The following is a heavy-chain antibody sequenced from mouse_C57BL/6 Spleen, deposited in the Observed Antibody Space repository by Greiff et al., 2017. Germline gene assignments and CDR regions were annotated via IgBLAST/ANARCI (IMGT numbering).Heavy chain of an antibody. D-gene: IGHD1-1*01. Sequence: EVQLQESGPELVKPGASVKISCKASGYSFTDYNMNWVKQSNGKSLEWIGVINPNYGTTSYNQQFKGKATLTVDQSSSTAYMQLNSLTSEDSAVYYCARGDYYGSSYAMDYWGQGTSVTVSS. CDR3: ARGDYYGSSYAMDY. J-gene: IGHJ4*01. CDR1: GYSFTDYN. V-gene: IGHV1-39*01. CDR2: INPNYGTT.